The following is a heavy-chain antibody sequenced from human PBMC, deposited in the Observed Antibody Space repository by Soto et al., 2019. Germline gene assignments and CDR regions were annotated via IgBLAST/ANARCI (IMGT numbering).Heavy chain of an antibody. V-gene: IGHV2-5*02. CDR3: AHRRGFGENSN. J-gene: IGHJ4*02. CDR2: IYWDDDK. Sequence: QITLKESGPTLVKPTQTLTLTCTFSGFSLSASGVGVGWIRQPPGKALEWLAVIYWDDDKRYSPSLKSRLTITKDTSKNQGVLTMSNIDPVDTATYYCAHRRGFGENSNWGQGTLVTVSS. CDR1: GFSLSASGVG. D-gene: IGHD3-10*01.